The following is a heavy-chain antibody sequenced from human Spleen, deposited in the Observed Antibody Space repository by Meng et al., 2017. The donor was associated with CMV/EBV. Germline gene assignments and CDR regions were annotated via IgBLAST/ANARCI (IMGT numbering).Heavy chain of an antibody. Sequence: ASVKVSCKASGYTFTSYGTSWVRQAPGQGLEWMGWISAYNGNTNYAQKLQGRVTMTTDTSTSTAYKELRSLRSDDTAVYYCATGYCSSTSCYVLDYWGQGTLVTVSS. V-gene: IGHV1-18*01. CDR1: GYTFTSYG. CDR3: ATGYCSSTSCYVLDY. J-gene: IGHJ4*02. D-gene: IGHD2-2*01. CDR2: ISAYNGNT.